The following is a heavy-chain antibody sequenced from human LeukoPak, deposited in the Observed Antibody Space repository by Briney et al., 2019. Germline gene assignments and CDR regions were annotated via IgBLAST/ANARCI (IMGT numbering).Heavy chain of an antibody. CDR2: IYHSGST. CDR3: ARQGGDYFDY. J-gene: IGHJ4*02. CDR1: GYSISSGYY. V-gene: IGHV4-38-2*01. Sequence: SETLSLTCAVSGYSISSGYYWGWIQQPPGKGLEWIGSIYHSGSTYYNPSLKSRVTISVDTSKNQFSLKLSSVTAADTAVYYCARQGGDYFDYWGQGTLVTVSS. D-gene: IGHD1-26*01.